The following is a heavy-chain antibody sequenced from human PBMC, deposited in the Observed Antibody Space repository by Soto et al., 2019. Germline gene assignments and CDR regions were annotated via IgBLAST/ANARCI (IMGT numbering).Heavy chain of an antibody. CDR1: GYTFTSYD. V-gene: IGHV1-46*03. D-gene: IGHD6-19*01. CDR3: ARPYSSGWYIFDY. CDR2: INPSGGST. J-gene: IGHJ4*02. Sequence: SVKVASKSSGYTFTSYDMHWVRKTPGQGLEWMGIINPSGGSTSYAQKFQGRVTMTRDTSTSTVYMELSSLRSEDTAVYYCARPYSSGWYIFDYWGQGTLVTVSS.